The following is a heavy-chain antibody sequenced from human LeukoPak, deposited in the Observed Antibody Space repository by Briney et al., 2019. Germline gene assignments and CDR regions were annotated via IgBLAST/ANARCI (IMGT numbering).Heavy chain of an antibody. V-gene: IGHV4-39*01. CDR3: ARHNSAARLLTLFDY. CDR2: IYYSGST. Sequence: SETLSLTCTVPGGSISSSSYYWGWIRQPPGKGLEWIGSIYYSGSTYYNPSLKSRVTISVDTSKNQFSLKLSSVTAADTAVYYCARHNSAARLLTLFDYWGQGTLVTVSS. CDR1: GGSISSSSYY. J-gene: IGHJ4*02. D-gene: IGHD6-6*01.